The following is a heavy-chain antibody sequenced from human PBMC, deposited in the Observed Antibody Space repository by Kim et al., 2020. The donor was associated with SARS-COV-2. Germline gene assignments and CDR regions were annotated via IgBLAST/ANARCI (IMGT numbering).Heavy chain of an antibody. Sequence: GGSLRLSCAASGFTFSSYAMHWVRQAPGKGLEWGAVISYDGSKKYYADSVKGRFTISRDNSKNTLYLQMNSLRAEDTAVYYCARDEGGGYSSTWYRFDYWGQGILVTVSS. CDR1: GFTFSSYA. CDR2: ISYDGSKK. D-gene: IGHD6-13*01. J-gene: IGHJ4*02. CDR3: ARDEGGGYSSTWYRFDY. V-gene: IGHV3-30*04.